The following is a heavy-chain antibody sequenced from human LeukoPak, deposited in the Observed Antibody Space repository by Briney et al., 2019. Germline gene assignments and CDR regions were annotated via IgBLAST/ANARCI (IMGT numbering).Heavy chain of an antibody. D-gene: IGHD3/OR15-3a*01. CDR1: GASISSHY. CDR3: ARVLAIFRLDTTDFDMDV. J-gene: IGHJ6*03. Sequence: SETLSLTCAVSGASISSHYWSWMRRPPGKGLEWIGYTSCSISDNTSLKSGVAVSVDPSQNQVSLSLHSVTATDTAVYYCARVLAIFRLDTTDFDMDVWGKGTTVTVSS. CDR2: TSCSI. V-gene: IGHV4-59*11.